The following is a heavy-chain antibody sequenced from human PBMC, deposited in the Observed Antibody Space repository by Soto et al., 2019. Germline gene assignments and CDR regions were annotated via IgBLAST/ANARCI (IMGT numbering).Heavy chain of an antibody. Sequence: GGSLRLSCAASGFTFSSYAMSWVRQAPGKGLEWVSAISGSGGSTYYADSVKGRFTISRDNSKNTQYLQMNSLRAEDTAVYYCANARRGIRVIMANWFDPWGQGTLVTVSS. CDR3: ANARRGIRVIMANWFDP. D-gene: IGHD3-16*02. V-gene: IGHV3-23*01. J-gene: IGHJ5*02. CDR1: GFTFSSYA. CDR2: ISGSGGST.